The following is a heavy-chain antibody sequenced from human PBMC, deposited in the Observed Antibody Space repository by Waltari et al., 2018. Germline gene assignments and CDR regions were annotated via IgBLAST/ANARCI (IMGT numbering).Heavy chain of an antibody. CDR2: INPDGRET. CDR3: VRGSNDWIGLDY. V-gene: IGHV3-74*01. D-gene: IGHD3-9*01. J-gene: IGHJ4*02. Sequence: EVQLVESGGGLVQPGGSLRLSCAPSGFTFRNYWMHWVRQAPGKGRLCVSRINPDGRETNYADSVKGRFTISRDNAKNTLYLQMNSLRGEDTAVYYCVRGSNDWIGLDYWGQGALVTVSS. CDR1: GFTFRNYW.